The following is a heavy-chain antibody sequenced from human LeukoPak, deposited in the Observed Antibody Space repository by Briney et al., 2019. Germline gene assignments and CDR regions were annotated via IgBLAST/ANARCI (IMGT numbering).Heavy chain of an antibody. Sequence: GASVKVSCKASGYTFTGYYMHWVRQAPGQGLEWMGWINPNSGGTNYAQKFQGWVTMTRDTSISTAYMELSRLRSDDTAVYYCARDRVVVVPAAIRKYHYGMDVWGQGTTVTVSS. D-gene: IGHD2-2*02. V-gene: IGHV1-2*04. J-gene: IGHJ6*02. CDR1: GYTFTGYY. CDR3: ARDRVVVVPAAIRKYHYGMDV. CDR2: INPNSGGT.